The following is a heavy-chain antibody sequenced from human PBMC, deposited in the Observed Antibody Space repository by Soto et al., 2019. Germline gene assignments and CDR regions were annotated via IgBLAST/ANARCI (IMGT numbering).Heavy chain of an antibody. CDR2: IYYSGST. CDR1: GGNSSSHD. J-gene: IGHJ6*02. V-gene: IGHV4-59*11. Sequence: PSETQPLTCTVAGGNSSSHDWSWIRQPQGKGLEWIGYIYYSGSTNYNPSLKSRVTISVDTSKNQFSLKLSSVTAADTAVYYCARAGVYYDSSGGYYYGMDVRGQGTTVTGS. D-gene: IGHD3-22*01. CDR3: ARAGVYYDSSGGYYYGMDV.